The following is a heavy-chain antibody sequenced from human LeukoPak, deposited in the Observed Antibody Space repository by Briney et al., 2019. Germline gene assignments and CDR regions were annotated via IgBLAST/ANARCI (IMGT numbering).Heavy chain of an antibody. CDR2: IYYSGST. CDR3: ARGVWGYYFDY. Sequence: SETLSLTCTVSGGSISSGGYYWSCIRQHPGKGLEWIGYIYYSGSTYYNPSLKSRVTISVDTSKNQFSLKLSSVTAADTAVYYCARGVWGYYFDYWGQGTLVTVSS. CDR1: GGSISSGGYY. V-gene: IGHV4-31*03. J-gene: IGHJ4*02. D-gene: IGHD3-16*01.